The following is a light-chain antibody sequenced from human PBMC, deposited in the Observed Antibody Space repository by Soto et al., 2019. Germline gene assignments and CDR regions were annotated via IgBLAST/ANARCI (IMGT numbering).Light chain of an antibody. CDR3: CSFANNNTPSWV. Sequence: QSVLTQPASVSGSPGQSITLSCTGTSSDVGRYNLVSWYQHHPGKAPKLIISEVTKRPSGVSNRFSGSKSGNTASLTISGLQAEDEADYYCCSFANNNTPSWVFGGGTKLTVL. J-gene: IGLJ3*02. CDR1: SSDVGRYNL. V-gene: IGLV2-23*02. CDR2: EVT.